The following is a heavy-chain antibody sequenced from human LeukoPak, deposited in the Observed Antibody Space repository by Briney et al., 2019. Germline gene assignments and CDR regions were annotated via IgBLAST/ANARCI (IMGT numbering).Heavy chain of an antibody. Sequence: ASVKVSCKASGYTFTSYGISWVRQAPGQGLEWMGWISAYNGNTNYAQKLQGRVTMTTDTSTSTAYMELRSLRSDDTAVYYYARVVEYYGSGSYYNDAFDIWGQGTMVTVSS. V-gene: IGHV1-18*01. D-gene: IGHD3-10*01. CDR3: ARVVEYYGSGSYYNDAFDI. CDR1: GYTFTSYG. J-gene: IGHJ3*02. CDR2: ISAYNGNT.